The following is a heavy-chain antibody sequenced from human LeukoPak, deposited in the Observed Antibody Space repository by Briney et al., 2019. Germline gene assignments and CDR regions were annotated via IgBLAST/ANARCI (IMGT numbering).Heavy chain of an antibody. CDR3: ARDGGGGPYYFDY. CDR1: GYTFTGYY. J-gene: IGHJ4*02. V-gene: IGHV1-2*02. CDR2: INPNSGGT. D-gene: IGHD3-16*01. Sequence: ASVKVSCKASGYTFTGYYIHWLRQAPGQGLEWMGCINPNSGGTNYAQKFQGRVTMTRDTSTSTVYMELSSLRSEDTAVYYCARDGGGGPYYFDYWGQGTLVTVSS.